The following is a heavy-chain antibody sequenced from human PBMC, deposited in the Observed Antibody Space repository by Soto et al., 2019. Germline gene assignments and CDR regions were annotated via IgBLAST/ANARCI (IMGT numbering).Heavy chain of an antibody. V-gene: IGHV3-30-3*01. D-gene: IGHD1-7*01. CDR2: ISYDGSNK. CDR1: GFTFSSYA. J-gene: IGHJ6*02. Sequence: QVQLVESGGGVVQPGRSLRLSCAASGFTFSSYAMHWVRQAPGKGLEWVAVISYDGSNKYYADSVKGRFTISRDNSKNTLYLQMNSLRAEDTAVYYCARGRITGTTGDYYYYGMDVWGQGTTVTVSS. CDR3: ARGRITGTTGDYYYYGMDV.